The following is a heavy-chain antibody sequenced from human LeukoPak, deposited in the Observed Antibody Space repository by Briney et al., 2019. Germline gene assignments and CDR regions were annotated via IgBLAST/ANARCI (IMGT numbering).Heavy chain of an antibody. Sequence: ASMKVSCKASGYTFTSYDINWVRQATGQGLEWMGRMNPNSGNTGYAQKFQGRVSMTRNTSISTAYMELSSLRSEDTAVYYCARVFLGYYDSSGYPDYWGQGTLVTVSS. D-gene: IGHD3-22*01. CDR1: GYTFTSYD. J-gene: IGHJ4*02. CDR2: MNPNSGNT. V-gene: IGHV1-8*01. CDR3: ARVFLGYYDSSGYPDY.